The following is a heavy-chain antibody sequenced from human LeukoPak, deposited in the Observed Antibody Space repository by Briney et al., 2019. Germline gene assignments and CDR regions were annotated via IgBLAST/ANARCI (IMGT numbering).Heavy chain of an antibody. J-gene: IGHJ5*02. Sequence: PGGSLRLSCAASGFTFSSYSMNWVRQAPGKGLEWVSSISSSSLYIYYADSVKDRFTISRDNAKNSLYLQMNSLRVEGTALYYCARERHSSSSNWFDPWAQGTLVTVSS. CDR3: ARERHSSSSNWFDP. D-gene: IGHD6-6*01. CDR1: GFTFSSYS. CDR2: ISSSSLYI. V-gene: IGHV3-21*04.